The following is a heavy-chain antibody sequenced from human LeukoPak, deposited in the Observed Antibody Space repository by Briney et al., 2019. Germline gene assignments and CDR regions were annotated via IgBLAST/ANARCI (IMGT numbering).Heavy chain of an antibody. CDR2: ISPNRGGT. CDR3: AMGFCSGITCYPGAY. Sequence: GASVKVSCKASGYTFTGYYMHWVRQAPGQGLEWMGWISPNRGGTNYAQKFQGRVTMTRDTSITTAYMELARLTADDTALYYCAMGFCSGITCYPGAYWGQGTLLTVSS. D-gene: IGHD2-15*01. CDR1: GYTFTGYY. V-gene: IGHV1-2*02. J-gene: IGHJ4*02.